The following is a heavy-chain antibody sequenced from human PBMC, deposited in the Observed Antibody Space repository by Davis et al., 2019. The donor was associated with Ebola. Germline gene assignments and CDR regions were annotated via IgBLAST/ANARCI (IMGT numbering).Heavy chain of an antibody. J-gene: IGHJ4*02. D-gene: IGHD3-3*01. V-gene: IGHV4-39*01. Sequence: MPGGSLRLSCTVSGGSISSSSYYWGWIRQPPGKGLEWIGSIYYSGSTYYNPSLKSRVTISVDTSKNQFSLKLSSVTAADTAVYYCASLLEVVDYWGQGTLVTVSS. CDR2: IYYSGST. CDR1: GGSISSSSYY. CDR3: ASLLEVVDY.